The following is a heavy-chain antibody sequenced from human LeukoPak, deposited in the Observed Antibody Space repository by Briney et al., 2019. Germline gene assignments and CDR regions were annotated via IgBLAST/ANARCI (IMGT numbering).Heavy chain of an antibody. D-gene: IGHD4-17*01. CDR2: ISSSSSTI. V-gene: IGHV3-48*01. CDR3: ASSHDYGDYDWFDP. Sequence: PGGSLRLSCAASGFTFSSYSMNWVRQALGKGLEWVSYISSSSSTIYYADSVKGRFTISRDNAKNSLYLQMNSPRAEDTAVYYCASSHDYGDYDWFDPWGQGILVTVSS. CDR1: GFTFSSYS. J-gene: IGHJ5*02.